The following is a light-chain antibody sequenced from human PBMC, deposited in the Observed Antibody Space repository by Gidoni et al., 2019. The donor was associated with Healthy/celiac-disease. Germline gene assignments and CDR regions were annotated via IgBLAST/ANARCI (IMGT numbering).Light chain of an antibody. J-gene: IGKJ1*01. CDR1: QSVSSSY. Sequence: ETVLMQSPGTLSLSPGERATLSCRASQSVSSSYLAWYQQKPGQAPRLLIYGASSRATGIPDRFSGSWSGTDFTLTISRLEPEEFAVYYCQQYGSSPRTFGQGTKVEIK. CDR3: QQYGSSPRT. V-gene: IGKV3-20*01. CDR2: GAS.